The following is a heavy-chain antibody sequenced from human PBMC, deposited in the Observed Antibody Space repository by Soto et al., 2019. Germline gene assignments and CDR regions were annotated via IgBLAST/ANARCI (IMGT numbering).Heavy chain of an antibody. CDR2: IYYSGST. Sequence: SETLSLTCTVSGGSISSGGYYWSWIRQHPGKGLEWIGYIYYSGSTYYNPSLKSRVTISVDTSKNQFSLKLSSVTAADTAVYYCARAGAAGNTLTPGPDYWGQGTLVTVSS. CDR1: GGSISSGGYY. J-gene: IGHJ4*02. D-gene: IGHD6-13*01. V-gene: IGHV4-31*03. CDR3: ARAGAAGNTLTPGPDY.